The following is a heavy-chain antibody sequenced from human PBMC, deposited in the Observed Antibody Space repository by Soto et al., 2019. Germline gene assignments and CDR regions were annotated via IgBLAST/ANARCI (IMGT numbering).Heavy chain of an antibody. J-gene: IGHJ4*02. CDR1: GFTFSSYA. CDR3: ANDQEGTTTVTIFDF. CDR2: ISSSGGGT. Sequence: EVQLLESGGGLVQPGGSLRLSCAASGFTFSSYAMGWVRQAPGKGLEWVSGISSSGGGTYYADSVRGRFTISRDNSKNTLYLQMNSLRAEDTAVYYCANDQEGTTTVTIFDFWGQGTLVTVSS. D-gene: IGHD4-17*01. V-gene: IGHV3-23*01.